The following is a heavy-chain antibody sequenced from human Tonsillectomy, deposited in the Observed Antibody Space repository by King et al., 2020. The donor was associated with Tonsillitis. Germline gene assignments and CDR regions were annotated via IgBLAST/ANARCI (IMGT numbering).Heavy chain of an antibody. CDR3: ARDQGAGLDH. CDR1: GFTLSNYG. V-gene: IGHV3-33*08. Sequence: VQLVESGGGVVQPWRSLRRFWVVAGFTLSNYGIQWVRQAPGKGLEWWTVVWYDGTIKYYAASVQGRFTISRDNSKNTVYLQMNSLRAEDTAVYYCARDQGAGLDHWGQGSPVTVSS. D-gene: IGHD6-19*01. CDR2: VWYDGTIK. J-gene: IGHJ4*02.